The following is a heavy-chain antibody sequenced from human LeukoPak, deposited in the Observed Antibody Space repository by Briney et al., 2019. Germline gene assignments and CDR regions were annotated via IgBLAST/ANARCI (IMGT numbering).Heavy chain of an antibody. CDR1: GGSISSYY. D-gene: IGHD2-15*01. V-gene: IGHV4-59*01. Sequence: PSETLSLTCTVSGGSISSYYWSWIRQPPGKGLEWIGSIYYSGSTNYNPSLKSRVTISVDTSKNQFSLKLSSVTAADTAVYYCARGLYCSGGSCYSFDYWGQGTLVTVSS. CDR3: ARGLYCSGGSCYSFDY. J-gene: IGHJ4*02. CDR2: IYYSGST.